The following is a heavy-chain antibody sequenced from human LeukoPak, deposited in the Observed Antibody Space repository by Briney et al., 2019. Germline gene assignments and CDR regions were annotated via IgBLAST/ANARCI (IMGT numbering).Heavy chain of an antibody. V-gene: IGHV1-8*01. CDR2: MNPNSGNT. CDR1: GYTFTSYD. D-gene: IGHD3-3*01. CDR3: ARVEPKYYDFWSGYFWFDP. Sequence: ASVKVSCKASGYTFTSYDINWVRQATGQGLEWMGWMNPNSGNTGYAQKFQGRVTMTRNTSISTAYMELSSLRSEDTAVYYCARVEPKYYDFWSGYFWFDPWGQGTLVTVSS. J-gene: IGHJ5*02.